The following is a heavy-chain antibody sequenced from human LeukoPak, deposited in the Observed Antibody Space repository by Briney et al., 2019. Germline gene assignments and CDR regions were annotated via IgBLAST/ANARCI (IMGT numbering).Heavy chain of an antibody. V-gene: IGHV3-7*03. CDR1: GFTLSGFW. CDR3: AKDRVGATGDYYGMDV. CDR2: INSDGSEG. J-gene: IGHJ6*02. Sequence: GGSLRLSCAVSGFTLSGFWMSWSRQAPGKGLEWVASINSDGSEGYYADVVKGRFTISRDNAKNSLYLQMNSLRTEDTALYYCAKDRVGATGDYYGMDVWGQGTTVTVSS. D-gene: IGHD1-26*01.